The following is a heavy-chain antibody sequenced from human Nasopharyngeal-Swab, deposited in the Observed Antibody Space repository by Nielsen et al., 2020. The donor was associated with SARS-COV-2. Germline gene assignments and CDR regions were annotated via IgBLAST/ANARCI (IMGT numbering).Heavy chain of an antibody. CDR3: ARVKVRRSGWFLVDYYYMDV. V-gene: IGHV1-8*01. CDR2: MNPNSGNT. D-gene: IGHD6-19*01. Sequence: WVRQAPGQGLEWMGWMNPNSGNTGYAQKFQGRVTMTRNTSISTAYMELSSLRSEDTAVYYCARVKVRRSGWFLVDYYYMDVWGKGTTVTVFS. J-gene: IGHJ6*03.